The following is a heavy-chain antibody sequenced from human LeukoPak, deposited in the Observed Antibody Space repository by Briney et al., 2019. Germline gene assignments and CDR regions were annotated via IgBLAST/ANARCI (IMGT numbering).Heavy chain of an antibody. D-gene: IGHD2-2*01. CDR3: AREERYCSSTSCYYAFDI. CDR2: IYYSGST. Sequence: SETLSLTCTVSGGSISSYYWSWIRQPPGKGLEWIGYIYYSGSTNYNPSLKSRVTISVDTSKNQFSLKLSSVTAADTAVYYCAREERYCSSTSCYYAFDIRGQGTMVTVSS. J-gene: IGHJ3*02. CDR1: GGSISSYY. V-gene: IGHV4-59*12.